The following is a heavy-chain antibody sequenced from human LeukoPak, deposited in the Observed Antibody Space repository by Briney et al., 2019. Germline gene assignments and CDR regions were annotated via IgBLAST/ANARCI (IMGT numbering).Heavy chain of an antibody. CDR3: ARQRVAAANNWFDP. D-gene: IGHD6-13*01. Sequence: SETLSLTCTVSGGSISISSYSWGWIRQPPGKGLGWIGRIYYSGSTYYNPSLKSRVPISVDTSKNQFSLKLSSVTAADTAVYYCARQRVAAANNWFDPWGQGTLVTVSS. CDR1: GGSISISSYS. V-gene: IGHV4-39*01. J-gene: IGHJ5*02. CDR2: IYYSGST.